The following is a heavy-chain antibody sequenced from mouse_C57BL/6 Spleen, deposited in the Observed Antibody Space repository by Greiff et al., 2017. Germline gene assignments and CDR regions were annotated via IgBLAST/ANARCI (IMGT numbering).Heavy chain of an antibody. Sequence: EVNVVESGGGLVKPGGSLKLSCAASGFTFSSYAMSWVRQTPEKRLEWVATISDGGSYTYYPDNVKGRFTISRDNAKNNLYLQMSHLKSEDTAMYYCARDDGYYEYFDVWGTGTTVTVSS. CDR3: ARDDGYYEYFDV. D-gene: IGHD2-3*01. J-gene: IGHJ1*03. V-gene: IGHV5-4*01. CDR1: GFTFSSYA. CDR2: ISDGGSYT.